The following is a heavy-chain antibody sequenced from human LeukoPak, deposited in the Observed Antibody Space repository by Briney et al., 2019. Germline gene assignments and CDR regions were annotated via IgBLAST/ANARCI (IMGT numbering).Heavy chain of an antibody. D-gene: IGHD3-22*01. V-gene: IGHV3-53*01. Sequence: GGSLRLSCAASGFTFSSYSMNWVRQAPGKGLEWVSVIYSGGSTYYADSVKGRFTISRDNSKNTLYLQMNSLRAEDTAVYYCAREGYYYDSSGYHDYWGQGTLVTVSS. J-gene: IGHJ4*02. CDR2: IYSGGST. CDR3: AREGYYYDSSGYHDY. CDR1: GFTFSSYS.